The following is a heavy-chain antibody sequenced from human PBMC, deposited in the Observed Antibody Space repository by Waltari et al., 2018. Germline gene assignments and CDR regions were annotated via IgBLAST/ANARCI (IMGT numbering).Heavy chain of an antibody. CDR3: AKDTGYGDSTILDY. J-gene: IGHJ4*02. CDR2: LSAGGGSA. V-gene: IGHV3-23*01. D-gene: IGHD4-17*01. Sequence: EMQLLESGGGLVQPGGSLRLSCAASGFTFNIYAISWVRQAPGMGLEAVSALSAGGGSAYYADSVKGRFTISRVNSKNTLYLQMNSLRAEDTAVYYCAKDTGYGDSTILDYWGQGTLVTVSS. CDR1: GFTFNIYA.